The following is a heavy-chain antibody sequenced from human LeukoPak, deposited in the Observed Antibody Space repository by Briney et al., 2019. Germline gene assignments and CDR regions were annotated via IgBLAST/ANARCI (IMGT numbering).Heavy chain of an antibody. CDR1: GFTFSSYA. CDR3: AKGRSCTNDICHGDFDY. Sequence: GGSLRLSCAASGFTFSSYAVSWVRQAPGKGLEWVSGISGSGGSTYSADSVKGRFTISRDNSKNTLYLQMNSLRAEDTALYYCAKGRSCTNDICHGDFDYWGQGTLVTVSS. CDR2: ISGSGGST. V-gene: IGHV3-23*01. D-gene: IGHD2-8*01. J-gene: IGHJ4*02.